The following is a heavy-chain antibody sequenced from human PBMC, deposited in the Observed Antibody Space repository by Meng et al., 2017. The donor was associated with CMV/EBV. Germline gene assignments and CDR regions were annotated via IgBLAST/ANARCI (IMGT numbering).Heavy chain of an antibody. D-gene: IGHD1-26*01. CDR3: ARGVGGWFDP. V-gene: IGHV4-34*01. J-gene: IGHJ5*02. Sequence: GQLQLGGEGLVQVSAALSLHCAVYVGSFSGYYWSWIRQPQWKGLDWSGEINHSGSTNYNPSLKSRVTISVETSKNQFSLKLSSVTAADTAVYYCARGVGGWFDPWGQGTLVTVSS. CDR2: INHSGST. CDR1: VGSFSGYY.